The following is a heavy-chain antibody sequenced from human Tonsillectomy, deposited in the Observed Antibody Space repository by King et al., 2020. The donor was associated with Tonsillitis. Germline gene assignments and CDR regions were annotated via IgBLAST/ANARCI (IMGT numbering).Heavy chain of an antibody. V-gene: IGHV1-2*02. Sequence: VQLVESGAEVKNPGASVKVSCKASGYSFPGNYMHWVRQAPGQGLEWMGWINPNIGSTKYAQKFQGRVTMTRDTSISTAYMELSRLRSDDTAVYYCARGYCSSSTCSNFDQWGQGTLVTVSS. D-gene: IGHD2-15*01. CDR3: ARGYCSSSTCSNFDQ. CDR1: GYSFPGNY. CDR2: INPNIGST. J-gene: IGHJ4*02.